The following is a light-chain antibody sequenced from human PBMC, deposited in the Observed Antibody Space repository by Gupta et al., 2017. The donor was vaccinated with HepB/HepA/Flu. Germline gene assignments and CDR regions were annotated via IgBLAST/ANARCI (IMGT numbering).Light chain of an antibody. CDR2: LGS. CDR1: QSLLHSNGYNY. J-gene: IGKJ2*01. CDR3: RQALQTPYT. Sequence: DIVMTQPPLSLPVTPGEPASSSCRSSQSLLHSNGYNYLDWYLQKPGQSPQLLIYLGSNRASGVPDRFSGSESGTDFTLKISRVEAEDVGVYYCRQALQTPYTFGQGTKLEIK. V-gene: IGKV2-28*01.